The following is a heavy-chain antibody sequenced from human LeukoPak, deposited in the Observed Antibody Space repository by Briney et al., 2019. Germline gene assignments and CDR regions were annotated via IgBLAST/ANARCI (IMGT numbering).Heavy chain of an antibody. J-gene: IGHJ3*02. V-gene: IGHV4-34*01. CDR3: AREEDCSGGICYLGNAFDI. D-gene: IGHD2-15*01. CDR2: INHSGST. Sequence: SETLSLTCAVSGGXFSGYYCSWIRQPPGKGLEWIGEINHSGSTNYNASLKSRVTISVDTSKNQFSLKLSSVTAADTAVYYCAREEDCSGGICYLGNAFDIWGQGTMVTVSS. CDR1: GGXFSGYY.